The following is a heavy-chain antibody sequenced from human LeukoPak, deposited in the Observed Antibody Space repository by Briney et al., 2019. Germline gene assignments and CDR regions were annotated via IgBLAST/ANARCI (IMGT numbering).Heavy chain of an antibody. CDR2: IRYDGSNK. V-gene: IGHV3-30*02. CDR1: GFTFSSYG. J-gene: IGHJ4*02. CDR3: AKHPRLVRYFDS. D-gene: IGHD6-6*01. Sequence: PGGSLRLSCAASGFTFSSYGMHWVRQAPGKGLEWVAFIRYDGSNKYYADSVKGRFTISRDNSKNTLYLQMNSLRAEDTAVYYCAKHPRLVRYFDSWGQGTLATVSS.